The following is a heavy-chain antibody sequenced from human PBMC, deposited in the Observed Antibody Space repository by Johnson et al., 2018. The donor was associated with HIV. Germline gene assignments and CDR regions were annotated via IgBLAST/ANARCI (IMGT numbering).Heavy chain of an antibody. V-gene: IGHV3-74*01. CDR1: EFTVSGGY. CDR2: INSAGSST. J-gene: IGHJ3*02. D-gene: IGHD5-18*01. CDR3: ARERDTDMAGDAFDI. Sequence: VQLVESGGGVIRPGGSLRLSCAASEFTVSGGYMNWVRQAPGKGLLCVSRINSAGSSTGYADSVKGRFTISRDNAKNTLYLQMNSLRAEDTAVYYCARERDTDMAGDAFDIWGQGTMVTVSS.